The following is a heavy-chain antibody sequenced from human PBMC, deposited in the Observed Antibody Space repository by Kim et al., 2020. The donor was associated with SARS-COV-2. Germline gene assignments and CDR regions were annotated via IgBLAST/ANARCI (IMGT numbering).Heavy chain of an antibody. J-gene: IGHJ5*02. CDR2: LSVYNGNT. Sequence: ASVKVSCKASGYTFTSYGITWLRQAPGQRLEWMGWLSVYNGNTKYAEKLQGRVTMSTDTSTSTAYMELRSLRSDDTAVYYCVGGDRFFVPWGQGTLVTVSS. D-gene: IGHD3-16*01. CDR3: VGGDRFFVP. CDR1: GYTFTSYG. V-gene: IGHV1-18*01.